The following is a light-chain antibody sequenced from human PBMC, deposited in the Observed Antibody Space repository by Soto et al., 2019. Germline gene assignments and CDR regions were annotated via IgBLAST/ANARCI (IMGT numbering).Light chain of an antibody. CDR2: RNN. CDR3: AAWDDSSVV. V-gene: IGLV1-47*01. Sequence: QSVLTQPPSASGTPGQRVTISCSGSSSNIGSNYVYWYQQLPGTAPKLLIYRNNQRPSGVPDRFSGSKSGTSASLAISGLRSEDEAHYYCAAWDDSSVVFGGGTKLTVL. CDR1: SSNIGSNY. J-gene: IGLJ2*01.